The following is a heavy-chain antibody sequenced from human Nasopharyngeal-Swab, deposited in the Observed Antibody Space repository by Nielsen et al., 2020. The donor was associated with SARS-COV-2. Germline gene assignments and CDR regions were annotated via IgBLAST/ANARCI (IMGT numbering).Heavy chain of an antibody. D-gene: IGHD3-16*02. J-gene: IGHJ5*02. Sequence: SCTVSGGSISSGGYYWSWIRQHPGKGLEWIGYIYYSGSTYYNPSLKRRVTISVDTTKNQFSLKLSSVTAADTAVYYCARVRELVLGSYRWFDPWGQGTLVTVSS. V-gene: IGHV4-31*02. CDR3: ARVRELVLGSYRWFDP. CDR1: GGSISSGGYY. CDR2: IYYSGST.